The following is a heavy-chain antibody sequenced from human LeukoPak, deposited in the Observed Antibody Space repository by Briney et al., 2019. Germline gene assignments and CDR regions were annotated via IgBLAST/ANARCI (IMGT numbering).Heavy chain of an antibody. J-gene: IGHJ4*02. V-gene: IGHV4-39*01. CDR2: IYYSGTT. D-gene: IGHD1-26*01. CDR1: GGSISSRRYY. Sequence: PSETLSVTCTVSGGSISSRRYYGGWIRQPPGKGLEGIGSIYYSGTTYYNPSLKRRVTISVDTSKIQFSLTLTSVTAADTAVYYCARHLYSGSSPIDYWGQGTLVIVSS. CDR3: ARHLYSGSSPIDY.